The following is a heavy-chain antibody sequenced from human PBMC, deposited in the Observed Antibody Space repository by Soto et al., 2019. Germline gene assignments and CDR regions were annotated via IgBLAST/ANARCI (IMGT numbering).Heavy chain of an antibody. D-gene: IGHD2-2*01. V-gene: IGHV4-34*01. J-gene: IGHJ5*02. CDR3: ARARIVVVPAARYNWFDP. CDR1: GGSFSGYY. Sequence: SETLSLTCAVYGGSFSGYYWSWSRQPPGKGLEWIGEINHSGSTNYNPSLKSRVTISVDTSKNQFSLKLSSVTAADTAVYYCARARIVVVPAARYNWFDPWGQGTLVTVSS. CDR2: INHSGST.